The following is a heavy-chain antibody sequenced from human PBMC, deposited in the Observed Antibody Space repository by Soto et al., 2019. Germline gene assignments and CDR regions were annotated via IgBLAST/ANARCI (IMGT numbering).Heavy chain of an antibody. CDR1: GYTLTELS. D-gene: IGHD6-19*01. CDR3: ATAWKTPLIEVAGTVYYGIDV. CDR2: FNPEDGET. V-gene: IGHV1-24*01. J-gene: IGHJ6*02. Sequence: ASVKVSCKVSGYTLTELSMHWVRQAPGKGLEWMGGFNPEDGETIYAQKFQGRVTMTEDTSTDTAYMELSSLRSEDTAVYYCATAWKTPLIEVAGTVYYGIDVWGQGTTVTVSS.